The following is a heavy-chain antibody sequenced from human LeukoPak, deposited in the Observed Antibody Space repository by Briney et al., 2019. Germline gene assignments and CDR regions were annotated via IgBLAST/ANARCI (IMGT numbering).Heavy chain of an antibody. Sequence: GGSLRLSCAASGFTFSSYWMSWVRQAPGKGLEWVANIKKDGSEKYYVDSVKGRFTISRDNSKNTLYLQMNSLRAEDTAVYYCAKCILTGYYKGYMDVWGKGTTVTISS. V-gene: IGHV3-7*03. J-gene: IGHJ6*03. CDR1: GFTFSSYW. D-gene: IGHD3-9*01. CDR2: IKKDGSEK. CDR3: AKCILTGYYKGYMDV.